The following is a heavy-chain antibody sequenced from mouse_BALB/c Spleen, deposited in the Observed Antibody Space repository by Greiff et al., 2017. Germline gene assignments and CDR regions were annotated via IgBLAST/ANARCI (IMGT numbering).Heavy chain of an antibody. Sequence: VQLQQSGTVLARPGASVKMSCKASGYSFTSYWMHWVKQRPGQGLEWIGAIYPGNSDTSYNQKFKGKAKLTAVTSASTAYMELSSLTNEDSAVYYCTKIWLRRVEFAYWGQGTLVTVSA. CDR2: IYPGNSDT. CDR1: GYSFTSYW. CDR3: TKIWLRRVEFAY. J-gene: IGHJ3*01. D-gene: IGHD2-2*01. V-gene: IGHV1-5*01.